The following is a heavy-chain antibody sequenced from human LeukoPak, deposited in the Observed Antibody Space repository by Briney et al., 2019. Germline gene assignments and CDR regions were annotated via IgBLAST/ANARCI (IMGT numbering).Heavy chain of an antibody. V-gene: IGHV1-69*06. CDR3: ARGGIAAAGTSVDY. CDR2: IIPIFGTA. D-gene: IGHD6-13*01. CDR1: GGAFSSYA. Sequence: SVKVSCKASGGAFSSYAISWVRQAPGQGLEWMGGIIPIFGTANYAQKFQGRVTITADKSTSTAYMELSSLRSEDTAVYYCARGGIAAAGTSVDYWGQGTLVTVSS. J-gene: IGHJ4*02.